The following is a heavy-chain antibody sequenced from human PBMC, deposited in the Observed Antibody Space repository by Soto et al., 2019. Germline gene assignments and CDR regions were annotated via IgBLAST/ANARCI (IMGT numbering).Heavy chain of an antibody. J-gene: IGHJ3*02. CDR2: ISTTSTYT. V-gene: IGHV3-21*04. D-gene: IGHD2-2*01. Sequence: GGSLRLSCADSGFTFSRYYMNWIRQAPGKGLESVSSISTTSTYTHYADSLKGRFTISRDNAKELLYLEMGRLRAEDTAVYYCARDDGGSSTNVNAFDIWGQRTKVTVSS. CDR3: ARDDGGSSTNVNAFDI. CDR1: GFTFSRYY.